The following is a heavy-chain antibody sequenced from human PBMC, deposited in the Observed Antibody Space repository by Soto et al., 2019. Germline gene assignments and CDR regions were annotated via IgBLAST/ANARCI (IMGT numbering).Heavy chain of an antibody. D-gene: IGHD2-21*01. Sequence: ASVKVSCKASGYTFTGYYMHWVRQAPGQGLEWMGWINPNSGDTNYAQKFQGRVTMTMDTSTSTVYMDLRSLTSEDTAVYYCARVHCGGDCRPGEWFYYYGMDVWGQGTTVTVSS. CDR1: GYTFTGYY. CDR2: INPNSGDT. CDR3: ARVHCGGDCRPGEWFYYYGMDV. J-gene: IGHJ6*02. V-gene: IGHV1-2*02.